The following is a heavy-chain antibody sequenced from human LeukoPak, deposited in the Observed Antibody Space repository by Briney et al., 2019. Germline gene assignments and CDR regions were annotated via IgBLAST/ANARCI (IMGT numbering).Heavy chain of an antibody. CDR1: GGTFSSYA. J-gene: IGHJ4*02. CDR2: IIPILGIA. D-gene: IGHD5-24*01. V-gene: IGHV1-69*04. CDR3: AKERRDDYQYYFDY. Sequence: GSSVKVSCKASGGTFSSYAISWVRQAPGQGLEWMGRIIPILGIANYAQKFQGRVTITADKSTSTAYMELSSLRSEDTAVYYCAKERRDDYQYYFDYWGQGTLVTVSS.